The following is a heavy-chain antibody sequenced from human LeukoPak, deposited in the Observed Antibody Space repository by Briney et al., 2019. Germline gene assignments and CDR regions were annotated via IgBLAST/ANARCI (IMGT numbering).Heavy chain of an antibody. D-gene: IGHD5-24*01. CDR3: AKEGRSLQTY. V-gene: IGHV3-7*03. CDR1: GFTVSSNY. Sequence: GGSLRLSCAASGFTVSSNYMSWVRLAPGKRLEWVANIKEDGTETYYVDSVKGRFTISRDNAKNSLYLQMNSLRVEDTAVYYCAKEGRSLQTYWGQGTLVTVSS. CDR2: IKEDGTET. J-gene: IGHJ4*02.